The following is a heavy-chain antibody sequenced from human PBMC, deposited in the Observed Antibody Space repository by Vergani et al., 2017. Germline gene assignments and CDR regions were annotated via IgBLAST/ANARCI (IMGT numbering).Heavy chain of an antibody. CDR3: ARGDRQIRGIAAAGRVSYMDV. CDR1: GGSFSAYY. D-gene: IGHD6-13*01. V-gene: IGHV4-34*01. CDR2: INHSGST. Sequence: QVQLQQWGAGLLKPSETLSLTCAVYGGSFSAYYWSWIRQPPGKGLEWIGEINHSGSTNYNPSLKSRVTISVDTSKNQFSLKLSSVTAADTAVYYCARGDRQIRGIAAAGRVSYMDVWGKGTTVTVSS. J-gene: IGHJ6*03.